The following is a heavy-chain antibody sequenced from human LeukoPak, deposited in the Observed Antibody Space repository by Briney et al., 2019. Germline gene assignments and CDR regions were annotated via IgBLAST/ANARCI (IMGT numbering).Heavy chain of an antibody. CDR1: GFTFSSYG. V-gene: IGHV3-30*18. J-gene: IGHJ5*02. Sequence: PGGSLTLSCAASGFTFSSYGMHWVRQAPGKGLEWVSVISYDGSNKYYADSVKGRFTISRDNSTNTLYLQMNSLRAEDTAVYHRAKDLYGHGWYNYFHPWGQGALVPVSS. CDR3: AKDLYGHGWYNYFHP. D-gene: IGHD6-19*01. CDR2: ISYDGSNK.